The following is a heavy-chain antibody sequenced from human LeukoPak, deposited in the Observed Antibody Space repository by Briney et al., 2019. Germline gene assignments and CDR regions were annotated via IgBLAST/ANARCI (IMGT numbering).Heavy chain of an antibody. J-gene: IGHJ6*03. CDR2: IYYSGST. Sequence: SETLSLTCSVAGIPISATYWGWIRQPPGKGLEWIGYIYYSGSTNYNPALRSRVTMSLDTSKDQLSLTLSSVTAADTAMYFCVKVPRRDYMEVWGIGTTVTVSS. CDR3: VKVPRRDYMEV. V-gene: IGHV4-59*01. CDR1: GIPISATY.